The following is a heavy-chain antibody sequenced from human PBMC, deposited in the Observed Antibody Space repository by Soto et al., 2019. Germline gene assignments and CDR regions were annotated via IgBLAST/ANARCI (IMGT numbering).Heavy chain of an antibody. CDR1: AFTFKKYG. J-gene: IGHJ4*02. CDR3: AKENQHLVHDY. CDR2: ISHDGSDK. V-gene: IGHV3-30*18. Sequence: GGCLKPSCPASAFTFKKYGMHWVRQAPGKGLEWVAVISHDGSDKYYADSMKGRFIISRDNSENTLFLNMNSLKPEDTAVYYCAKENQHLVHDYWGQGTLVTVSS. D-gene: IGHD6-13*01.